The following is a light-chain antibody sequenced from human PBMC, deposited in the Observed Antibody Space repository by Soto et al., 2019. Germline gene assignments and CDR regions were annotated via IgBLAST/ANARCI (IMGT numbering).Light chain of an antibody. Sequence: DIVMTQSPLSLPVTPGEPSSISCRSGQSLLHSNGYNYLDWYLQKPGQSPQLLIYLGSNRASGVPDRFSGSGSGTDFTLKISRVEAEDVGVYYCMQALQNLWTFGQGTKVDIK. V-gene: IGKV2-28*01. CDR2: LGS. CDR3: MQALQNLWT. CDR1: QSLLHSNGYNY. J-gene: IGKJ1*01.